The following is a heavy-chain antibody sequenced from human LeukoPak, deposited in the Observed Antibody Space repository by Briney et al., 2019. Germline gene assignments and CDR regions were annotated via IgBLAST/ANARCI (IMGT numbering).Heavy chain of an antibody. V-gene: IGHV4-34*01. J-gene: IGHJ4*02. D-gene: IGHD1-26*01. CDR1: GGSFSGYY. Sequence: SETLSLTCAVYGGSFSGYYWSWIRQPPGKGLEWIGEINHSGSTYYNPSLKSRVTISVDTSKNQFSLKLSSVTAADTAVYYCARQWPLDGSYFHYWGQGTLVTVSS. CDR3: ARQWPLDGSYFHY. CDR2: INHSGST.